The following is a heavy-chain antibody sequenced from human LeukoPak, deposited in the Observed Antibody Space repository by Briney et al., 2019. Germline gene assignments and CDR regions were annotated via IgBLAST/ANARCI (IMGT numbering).Heavy chain of an antibody. D-gene: IGHD5-18*01. CDR3: ARAGTAMAYFDY. V-gene: IGHV1-18*01. CDR2: ISAYNGNT. J-gene: IGHJ4*02. CDR1: GYTFTSYG. Sequence: ASVTVSCKASGYTFTSYGISGVRQAPGQGLEWMGWISAYNGNTNYPQKLQGRVTMTTDTSTSTAYMELRSLRSDDTAVYYCARAGTAMAYFDYWGQGTLVTVSS.